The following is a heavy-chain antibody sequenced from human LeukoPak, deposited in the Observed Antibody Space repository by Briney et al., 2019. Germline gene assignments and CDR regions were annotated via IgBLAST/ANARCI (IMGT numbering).Heavy chain of an antibody. J-gene: IGHJ4*02. CDR2: MIPIFGTA. CDR1: GGTFSSYA. Sequence: ASVKVCCKASGGTFSSYAISWVRQAPGQGLEWMGRMIPIFGTANYAQKFQGRVTITTDESTSTAYMELSSLRSEDTAVYYCARDQDYDFWSGSDYWGQGTLVTVSS. CDR3: ARDQDYDFWSGSDY. D-gene: IGHD3-3*01. V-gene: IGHV1-69*05.